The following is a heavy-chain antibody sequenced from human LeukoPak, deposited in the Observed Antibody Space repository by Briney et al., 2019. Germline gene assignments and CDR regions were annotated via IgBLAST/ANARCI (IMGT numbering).Heavy chain of an antibody. CDR2: INPSGGST. D-gene: IGHD3-10*01. CDR3: ARDRGMVLVED. CDR1: GYTFTSYY. J-gene: IGHJ4*02. Sequence: ASVKVSCKASGYTFTSYYMHWVGQAPGQGLEWMGIINPSGGSTSYAQKFQGRVTMTRDTSTSTVYMELSSLRSEDTAVYYCARDRGMVLVEDWGQGTLVTVSS. V-gene: IGHV1-46*01.